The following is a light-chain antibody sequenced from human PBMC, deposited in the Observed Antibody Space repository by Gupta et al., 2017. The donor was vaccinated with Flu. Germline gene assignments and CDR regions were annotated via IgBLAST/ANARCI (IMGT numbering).Light chain of an antibody. Sequence: QSVLTQPSSASGTPGQRVTISCSGSNSNIGSNTVNWYQQLPETAPKLLMYGKSQRRSGVPARFSGSRSGTSASLAISGLQSEDEADYYCASWDDSLNTWVFGGGTKLTVL. V-gene: IGLV1-44*01. J-gene: IGLJ3*02. CDR2: GKS. CDR3: ASWDDSLNTWV. CDR1: NSNIGSNT.